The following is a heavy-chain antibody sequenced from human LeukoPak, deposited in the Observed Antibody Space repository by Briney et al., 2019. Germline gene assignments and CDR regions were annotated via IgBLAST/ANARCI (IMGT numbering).Heavy chain of an antibody. Sequence: PGGSLRLSCASSAFNFTAYWMHWVRQDPRQGLLWVARINSDGTTTNYADSVKGRFTISRDNAKNTLFLQMNSLRAEDTAVYFCAVSNGGYGPWGQGALVTVSP. D-gene: IGHD5-12*01. CDR3: AVSNGGYGP. CDR1: AFNFTAYW. J-gene: IGHJ5*02. V-gene: IGHV3-74*01. CDR2: INSDGTTT.